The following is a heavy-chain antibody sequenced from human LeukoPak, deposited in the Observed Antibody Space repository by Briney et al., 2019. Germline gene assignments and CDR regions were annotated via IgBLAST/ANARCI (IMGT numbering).Heavy chain of an antibody. V-gene: IGHV3-33*01. CDR1: EFXFTTYG. D-gene: IGHD1-1*01. CDR2: IYYDGSNI. CDR3: ARDWKTNSFDY. Sequence: GGSLRLSCGASEFXFTTYGIHWVRQAPGKGLEWVAFIYYDGSNIYYADYVKGRFTISRDISKNTLYLQMDSLRAEDTAIYYCARDWKTNSFDYWGQGTLVTVSS. J-gene: IGHJ4*02.